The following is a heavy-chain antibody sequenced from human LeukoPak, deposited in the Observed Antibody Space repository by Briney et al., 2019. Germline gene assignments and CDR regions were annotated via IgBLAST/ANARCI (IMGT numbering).Heavy chain of an antibody. CDR3: ASWAGAATGFSGPFDY. CDR1: GSTFSSYS. D-gene: IGHD6-13*01. J-gene: IGHJ4*02. Sequence: GGSLRLSCAASGSTFSSYSMNWVRQAPGKGLEWVSSISSSSSYIYYADSVKGRFTISRDNAKNSLYLQMNSLRAEDTAVYYCASWAGAATGFSGPFDYWGQGILVTVSS. CDR2: ISSSSSYI. V-gene: IGHV3-21*01.